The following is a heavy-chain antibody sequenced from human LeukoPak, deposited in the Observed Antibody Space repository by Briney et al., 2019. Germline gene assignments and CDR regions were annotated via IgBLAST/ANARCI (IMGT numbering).Heavy chain of an antibody. J-gene: IGHJ4*02. CDR1: GGSISGYY. CDR2: INNSGST. V-gene: IGHV4-34*01. Sequence: SETLSLTCAVSGGSISGYYWSWIRQPAGKGLEWVGGINNSGSTNYNPSLKSRVTISVDTSKNQFSLKLRSVNAADTAVYYCARGTTYNLYYYATSGSSFFAYWGQATLVTVPS. D-gene: IGHD3-22*01. CDR3: ARGTTYNLYYYATSGSSFFAY.